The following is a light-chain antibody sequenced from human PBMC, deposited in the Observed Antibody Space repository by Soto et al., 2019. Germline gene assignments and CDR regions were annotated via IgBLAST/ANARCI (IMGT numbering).Light chain of an antibody. V-gene: IGKV1-9*01. CDR2: AAS. CDR1: QGISSY. CDR3: QQLKRYPLS. J-gene: IGKJ4*01. Sequence: IQLTRSPSSLSASVGDRVTITCRASQGISSYLAWYQQKPGKVPKLLISAASTLQSGVPSRFSGSGSGTDFTLTISSLQPEDFATYYCQQLKRYPLSFGGGTKVEIK.